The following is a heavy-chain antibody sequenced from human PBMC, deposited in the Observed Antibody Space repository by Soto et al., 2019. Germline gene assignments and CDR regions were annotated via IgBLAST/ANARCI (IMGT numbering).Heavy chain of an antibody. CDR2: ISAYNGYT. V-gene: IGHV1-18*01. Sequence: QVQLVQSGAEVKEPGASVKVSCRTSGYTFSRYGISWVRQAPGQGLEWMGWISAYNGYTKFAKKFQGRVTMTTDTSTSTAYIELRSLRSEDTAVYYCARDLELEIFGVLTRQGSRGDYYGMDVWGQGTTVTVSS. CDR1: GYTFSRYG. CDR3: ARDLELEIFGVLTRQGSRGDYYGMDV. J-gene: IGHJ6*02. D-gene: IGHD3-3*01.